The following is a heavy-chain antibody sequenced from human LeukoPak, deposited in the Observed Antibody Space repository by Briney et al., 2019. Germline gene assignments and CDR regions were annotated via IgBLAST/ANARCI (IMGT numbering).Heavy chain of an antibody. J-gene: IGHJ4*02. Sequence: GGSLRLSCAASGFTFSNAWMSWVRQAPGQGLESVRRIKSKTDGGTTDYAAPVKGRFTISSDDSKNTLYLQMNSMKTEDTAVYYCSPDLNYDFWSGAIYYWGQGTLVSVSS. CDR3: SPDLNYDFWSGAIYY. CDR1: GFTFSNAW. CDR2: IKSKTDGGTT. V-gene: IGHV3-15*01. D-gene: IGHD3-3*01.